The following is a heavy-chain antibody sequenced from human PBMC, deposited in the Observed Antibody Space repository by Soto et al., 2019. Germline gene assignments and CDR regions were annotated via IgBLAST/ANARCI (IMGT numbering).Heavy chain of an antibody. Sequence: SETLSLTCTVSGGSISSYYWSWIRQPPGKGLEWIGYIYYSGSTNYNPSLKSRVTISVDTSKNQFSLKLSSVTAADTAVYYCARRLDYSRRYYYYYYMDVWGKGTTVTVSS. J-gene: IGHJ6*03. CDR3: ARRLDYSRRYYYYYYMDV. CDR1: GGSISSYY. CDR2: IYYSGST. V-gene: IGHV4-59*08. D-gene: IGHD4-4*01.